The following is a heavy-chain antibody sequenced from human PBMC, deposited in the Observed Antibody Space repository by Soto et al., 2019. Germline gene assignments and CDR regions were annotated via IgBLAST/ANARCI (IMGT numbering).Heavy chain of an antibody. V-gene: IGHV4-31*03. CDR1: GGSISSGGYY. CDR3: ARVDSSSWSLPIDY. D-gene: IGHD6-13*01. CDR2: IYYSGST. Sequence: PSETLSLTCTVSGGSISSGGYYWSWIRQHPGKGLEWIGYIYYSGSTYYNPSLKSRVTISVDTSKNQFSLKLSSVTAADTAVYYCARVDSSSWSLPIDYWGQGTLVTVSS. J-gene: IGHJ4*02.